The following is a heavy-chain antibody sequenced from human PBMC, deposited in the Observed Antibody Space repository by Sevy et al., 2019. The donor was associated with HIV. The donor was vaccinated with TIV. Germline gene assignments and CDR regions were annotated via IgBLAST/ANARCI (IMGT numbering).Heavy chain of an antibody. CDR3: TRDLNDYNNYMHSLDY. Sequence: GGSLRLSCAVSGFTFSSYSMNWVRQAPGKGLEWVSFISTSGTYKYYADSVKGRFTISRDNAKNSLFLQMNSLRADDTAVYYCTRDLNDYNNYMHSLDYWGQGTLVTVSS. D-gene: IGHD4-4*01. CDR1: GFTFSSYS. J-gene: IGHJ4*02. CDR2: ISTSGTYK. V-gene: IGHV3-21*01.